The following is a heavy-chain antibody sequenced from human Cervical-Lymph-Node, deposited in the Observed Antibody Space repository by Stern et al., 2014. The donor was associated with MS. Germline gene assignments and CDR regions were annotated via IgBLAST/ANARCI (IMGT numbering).Heavy chain of an antibody. CDR1: GVTFSSYG. CDR3: ARDRHDLGYCSGGSCYLPDY. CDR2: IWYDGSNK. D-gene: IGHD2-15*01. J-gene: IGHJ4*02. V-gene: IGHV3-33*01. Sequence: QDQLVQSGGGVVQPGRSLRLSCAASGVTFSSYGMHWVRQAPGKGLEWVAVIWYDGSNKYYADSVKGRFTISRDNSKNTLYLQMNSLRAEDTAVYYCARDRHDLGYCSGGSCYLPDYWGQGTLVTVSS.